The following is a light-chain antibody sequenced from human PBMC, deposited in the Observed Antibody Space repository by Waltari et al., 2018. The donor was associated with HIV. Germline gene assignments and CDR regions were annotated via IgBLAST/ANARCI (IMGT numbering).Light chain of an antibody. J-gene: IGLJ2*01. CDR1: HSSLGNTY. V-gene: IGLV1-51*01. Sequence: LTQPPSVSAAPGQRVTISCSGSHSSLGNTYVSWYQQLPGTAPKVLIYDNDNRPAGIPDRFSAYKFGTSATLDITVLQVGDEGDYYCGTWDSNLNAVFGGGTKLTV. CDR2: DND. CDR3: GTWDSNLNAV.